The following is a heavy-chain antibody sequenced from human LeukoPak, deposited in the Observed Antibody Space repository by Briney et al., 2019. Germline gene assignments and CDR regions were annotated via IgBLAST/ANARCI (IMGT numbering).Heavy chain of an antibody. Sequence: ASVKVSCKASGGTFSSYAISWVRQAPGQGLEWVGGIIPIFGTANYAQKFQGRVTITADESTSTAYMELSSLRSEDTAVYYCARGGGNYCSSTSCYAPPDVWGKGTTVTVSS. CDR1: GGTFSSYA. J-gene: IGHJ6*04. D-gene: IGHD2-2*01. CDR3: ARGGGNYCSSTSCYAPPDV. V-gene: IGHV1-69*13. CDR2: IIPIFGTA.